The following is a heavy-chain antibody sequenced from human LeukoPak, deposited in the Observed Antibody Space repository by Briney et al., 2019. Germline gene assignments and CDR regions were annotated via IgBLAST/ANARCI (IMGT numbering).Heavy chain of an antibody. CDR3: ASFGICSGGSCMPY. CDR1: GYTFTGYY. Sequence: ASVKVSCKASGYTFTGYYMHWVRQAPGQGLEWMGWINPNSGGTNYAQKFQGRVTMTRDTSISTAYMALSRLRSDDTAVYYCASFGICSGGSCMPYWGQGTLVTVSS. V-gene: IGHV1-2*02. D-gene: IGHD2-15*01. J-gene: IGHJ4*02. CDR2: INPNSGGT.